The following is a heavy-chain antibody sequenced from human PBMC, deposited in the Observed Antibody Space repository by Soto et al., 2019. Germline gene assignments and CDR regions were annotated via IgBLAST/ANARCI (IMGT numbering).Heavy chain of an antibody. CDR3: ARDGKAVAVDY. CDR2: ISSSGSTI. J-gene: IGHJ4*02. V-gene: IGHV3-48*03. Sequence: EVQLVESGGGLVQPGGSLRLSCAASGFTFSSYEMNWVRQAPGTGLDWVSYISSSGSTIYYADSVKGRFTISRDNAKNSLYLQMSSLRAEDTAVYYCARDGKAVAVDYWGQGTLVTVSS. D-gene: IGHD6-19*01. CDR1: GFTFSSYE.